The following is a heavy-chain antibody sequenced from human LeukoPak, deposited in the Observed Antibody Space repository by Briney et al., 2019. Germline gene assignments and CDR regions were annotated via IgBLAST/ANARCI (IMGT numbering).Heavy chain of an antibody. CDR3: ARGGVYSYGSFDY. Sequence: GGSLRLSCAASGFTFSSYSMNWVRQAPGKGLEWVSYISSTSSTIYYADAVKGRLTISRDKAKNTLYVQMNSLRAEDTAVYYCARGGVYSYGSFDYWGQGTLVTVSS. D-gene: IGHD5-18*01. CDR2: ISSTSSTI. V-gene: IGHV3-48*01. J-gene: IGHJ4*02. CDR1: GFTFSSYS.